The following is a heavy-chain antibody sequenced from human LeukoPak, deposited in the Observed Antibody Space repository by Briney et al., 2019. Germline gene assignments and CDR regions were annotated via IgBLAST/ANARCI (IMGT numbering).Heavy chain of an antibody. CDR1: GFTFNNYW. D-gene: IGHD6-6*01. J-gene: IGHJ3*01. Sequence: GGSLRLSCTGSGFTFNNYWMSWVRQAPGKGLEWVANIKQDGSEKYYVDSGGGRFSISRDNAKNSVYLQMNGLRAEDTALYYCARVEYSSSSDVSDLWGHGTMVTVSS. V-gene: IGHV3-7*01. CDR3: ARVEYSSSSDVSDL. CDR2: IKQDGSEK.